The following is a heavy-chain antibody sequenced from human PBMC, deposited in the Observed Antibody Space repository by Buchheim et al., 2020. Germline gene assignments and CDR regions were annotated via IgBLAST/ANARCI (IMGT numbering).Heavy chain of an antibody. CDR3: ARDATRGGAFDY. D-gene: IGHD1-26*01. CDR2: INTAGDT. V-gene: IGHV3-13*04. J-gene: IGHJ4*02. Sequence: EVRLVESGGILVQPGGSLRLSCAASGFAFSTYDMHWVRQATGKGLEWVSVINTAGDTFYAGSVKGRFTASRETAKNSLYLQMNSLRDEDTAVYYCARDATRGGAFDYWGQGTL. CDR1: GFAFSTYD.